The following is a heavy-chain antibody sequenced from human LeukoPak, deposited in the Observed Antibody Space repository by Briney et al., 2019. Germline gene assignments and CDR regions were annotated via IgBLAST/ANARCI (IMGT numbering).Heavy chain of an antibody. V-gene: IGHV5-10-1*01. CDR1: GYSFTSYW. CDR2: IDPSDSYT. Sequence: TGESLKISCKGSGYSFTSYWISWVRQMPGKGLEWMGRIDPSDSYTNYSPSFQGHVTISADKSISTAYLQWSSLKASDTAMYYCARHESKSIAAATPWGQGTLVTVPS. CDR3: ARHESKSIAAATP. J-gene: IGHJ5*02. D-gene: IGHD6-13*01.